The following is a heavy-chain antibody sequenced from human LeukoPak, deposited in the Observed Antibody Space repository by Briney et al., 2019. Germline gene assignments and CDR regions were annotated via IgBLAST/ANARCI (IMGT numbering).Heavy chain of an antibody. J-gene: IGHJ6*02. Sequence: GGSLRLSCAASGFTFSSYAMSWVRQAPGKGLEWVSAISGSGGSTYYADSVKGRFTISRDNSKNTLYLQMNSLRAEDTAVYYCASLWFGETFYYGMDVWGQGTTVTVSS. CDR1: GFTFSSYA. CDR3: ASLWFGETFYYGMDV. D-gene: IGHD3-10*01. CDR2: ISGSGGST. V-gene: IGHV3-23*01.